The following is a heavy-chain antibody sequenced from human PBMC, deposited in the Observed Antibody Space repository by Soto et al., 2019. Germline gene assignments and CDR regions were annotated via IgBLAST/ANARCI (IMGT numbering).Heavy chain of an antibody. CDR3: ARGGLTDILTGYFDN. Sequence: GGSLRLSCAASGFPFRNYAIHWVRQAPGKGLQYISAISSNGDTTYYGDSVKGRFIVSRDNSRNMVSLQMGSLRPEDMAVYYCARGGLTDILTGYFDNWGQGTLVTVSS. D-gene: IGHD3-9*01. CDR2: ISSNGDTT. J-gene: IGHJ4*02. CDR1: GFPFRNYA. V-gene: IGHV3-64*02.